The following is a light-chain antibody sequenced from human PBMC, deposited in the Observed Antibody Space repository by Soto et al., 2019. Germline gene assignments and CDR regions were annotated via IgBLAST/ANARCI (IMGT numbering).Light chain of an antibody. CDR2: DAS. J-gene: IGKJ4*01. V-gene: IGKV3-11*01. CDR3: QQRSSWPLT. Sequence: MVLTQSPATLSLSPCEGATLSWSASQSVSNYLAWYQQRRGQAPRLLIYDASNRATGIPARFSGSGSGTDFSLTISSLEPEDFAVYYCQQRSSWPLTFGGGTKVDIK. CDR1: QSVSNY.